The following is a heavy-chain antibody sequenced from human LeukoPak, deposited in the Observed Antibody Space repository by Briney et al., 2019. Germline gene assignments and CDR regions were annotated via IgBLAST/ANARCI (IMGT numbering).Heavy chain of an antibody. J-gene: IGHJ5*01. Sequence: GASVTVSCKASGYTFTNYYMHWVRQAPGQGLEWMGIINPTGGSSSYAQKFQGRVTMTRDTSTSTVYMELSSLRSEDTAVYFCARGPHDGSGWYEFWGQGTLVTVSS. D-gene: IGHD3-22*01. V-gene: IGHV1-46*01. CDR2: INPTGGSS. CDR1: GYTFTNYY. CDR3: ARGPHDGSGWYEF.